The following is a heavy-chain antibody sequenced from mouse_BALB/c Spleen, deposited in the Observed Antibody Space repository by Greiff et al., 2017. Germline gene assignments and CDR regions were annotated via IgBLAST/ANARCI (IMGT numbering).Heavy chain of an antibody. CDR1: GFTFSSYT. CDR3: TRWGGDRYDAMDY. D-gene: IGHD1-1*02. V-gene: IGHV5-6-4*01. CDR2: ISSGGSYT. Sequence: EVHLVESGGGLVKPGGSLKLSCAASGFTFSSYTMSWVRQTPEKRLEWVATISSGGSYTYYPDSVKGRFTISRDNAKNTLYLQMSSLKSEDTAMYYCTRWGGDRYDAMDYWGQGTSVTVSS. J-gene: IGHJ4*01.